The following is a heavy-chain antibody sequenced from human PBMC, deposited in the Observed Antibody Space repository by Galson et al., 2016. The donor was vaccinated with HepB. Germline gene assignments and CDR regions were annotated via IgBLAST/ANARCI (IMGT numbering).Heavy chain of an antibody. Sequence: SETLSLTCTVSGGSVSNDYWTWIRQPPGKGLEWIGFIFYSGISYYNPTNYNPSLKSRVTISVDMSKNQIFLNLSSVTAADTAVYHCARGGNYFDYWGQGTLVSVSS. V-gene: IGHV4-59*02. CDR3: ARGGNYFDY. CDR2: IFYSGISYYNPT. CDR1: GGSVSNDY. D-gene: IGHD3-16*01. J-gene: IGHJ4*02.